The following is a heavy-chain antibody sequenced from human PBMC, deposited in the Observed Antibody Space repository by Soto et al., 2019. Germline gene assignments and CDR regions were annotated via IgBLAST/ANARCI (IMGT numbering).Heavy chain of an antibody. V-gene: IGHV3-23*01. CDR3: AKDLGPTSSIVVVTWPDY. D-gene: IGHD2-21*02. Sequence: PGGSLRLSCAASGFTFSSYAMSWVRQAPGKGLEWVSAISGSGGSTYYADSVKGRFTISRDNSKNTLYLQMNSLRAEDTAVYYCAKDLGPTSSIVVVTWPDYWGQGTLVTVSS. J-gene: IGHJ4*02. CDR2: ISGSGGST. CDR1: GFTFSSYA.